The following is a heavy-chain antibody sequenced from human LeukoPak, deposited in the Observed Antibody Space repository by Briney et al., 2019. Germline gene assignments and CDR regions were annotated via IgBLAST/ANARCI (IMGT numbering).Heavy chain of an antibody. CDR1: GFTFSNAW. J-gene: IGHJ4*02. V-gene: IGHV3-15*01. CDR2: IKSKTDGGTT. CDR3: TTESSISNIVGATHFDY. Sequence: GGSLRLSCAASGFTFSNAWMSWVRQAPGKGLEWVGRIKSKTDGGTTDYAAPVKGRFTISRDDSKNTPYLQMNSLKTEDTAVYYCTTESSISNIVGATHFDYWGQGTLVTVSS. D-gene: IGHD1-26*01.